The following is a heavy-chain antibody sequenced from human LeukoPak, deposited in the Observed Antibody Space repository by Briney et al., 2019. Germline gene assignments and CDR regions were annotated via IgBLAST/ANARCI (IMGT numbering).Heavy chain of an antibody. CDR2: ISGSGGST. Sequence: GGSLRLSCAASGFTFSSYAMSWVRQAPGKGLEWVSAISGSGGSTYYADSVKGRFTISRDNSKNTLYLQMNSLRAEDTAVYYCAKATDSSGCLPCDYWGQGTLVTVSS. CDR1: GFTFSSYA. CDR3: AKATDSSGCLPCDY. V-gene: IGHV3-23*01. J-gene: IGHJ4*02. D-gene: IGHD3-22*01.